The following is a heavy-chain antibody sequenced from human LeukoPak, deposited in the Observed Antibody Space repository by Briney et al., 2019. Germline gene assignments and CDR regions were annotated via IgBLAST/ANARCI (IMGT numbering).Heavy chain of an antibody. CDR3: AKGPYDSSGYYFDY. Sequence: AESLTLSCTASGCTFSSYGMRWVRQAPGKGLEWVAFIWYGGSNKYYADSVNGRFTISRDNTKNTLWLQMNSLRAEDTAVYYCAKGPYDSSGYYFDYWGQGTLVTVSS. D-gene: IGHD3-22*01. J-gene: IGHJ4*02. V-gene: IGHV3-30*02. CDR1: GCTFSSYG. CDR2: IWYGGSNK.